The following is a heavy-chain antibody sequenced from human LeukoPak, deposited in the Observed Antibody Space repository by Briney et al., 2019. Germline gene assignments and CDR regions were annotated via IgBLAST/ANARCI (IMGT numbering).Heavy chain of an antibody. CDR3: ARDLFPSTTAYFDY. V-gene: IGHV3-21*01. CDR1: GFTFSSYS. Sequence: SGGSLRLSCAASGFTFSSYSMNWVRQAPGKGLEWVSSISSSSRYIYYADSVKGRFTISRDDAKNSLYLQMNSQRAEGTAVYYCARDLFPSTTAYFDYWGQGTLVTVSS. CDR2: ISSSSRYI. D-gene: IGHD4-11*01. J-gene: IGHJ4*02.